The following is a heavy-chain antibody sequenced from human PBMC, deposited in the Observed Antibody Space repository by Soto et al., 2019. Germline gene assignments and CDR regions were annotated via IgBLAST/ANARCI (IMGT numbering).Heavy chain of an antibody. CDR2: IIPIFGTA. CDR3: ARGTVLEWLLSSHYYYGMDV. J-gene: IGHJ6*02. D-gene: IGHD3-3*01. CDR1: GGTFSSYA. V-gene: IGHV1-69*01. Sequence: VKVCCKASGGTFSSYAISWVRQAPGQGLEWMGGIIPIFGTANYAQKFQGRVTITADESTSTAYMELSSLRSEDTAVYYCARGTVLEWLLSSHYYYGMDVWGQGTTVTVSS.